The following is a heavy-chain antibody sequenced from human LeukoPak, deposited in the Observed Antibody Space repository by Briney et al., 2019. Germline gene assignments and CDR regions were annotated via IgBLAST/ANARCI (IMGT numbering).Heavy chain of an antibody. V-gene: IGHV3-53*01. CDR3: VWSSTWDKRFYLDQ. Sequence: PGGSLRLSCAASGLTVSTNYMGWVRQAPGKGLEWVSVMFSDGITYYADPVKGRFTISRDNSKNTLFLQMSSLRTDDTAVYYCVWSSTWDKRFYLDQWGQGTLVTVSS. CDR1: GLTVSTNY. CDR2: MFSDGIT. D-gene: IGHD6-6*01. J-gene: IGHJ4*02.